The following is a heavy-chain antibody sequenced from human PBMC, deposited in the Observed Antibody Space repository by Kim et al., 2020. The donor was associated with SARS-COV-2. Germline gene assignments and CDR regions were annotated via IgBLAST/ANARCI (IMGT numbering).Heavy chain of an antibody. CDR3: IRDRGIN. CDR1: GFIFRTYY. CDR2: IKHDGSRP. D-gene: IGHD3-10*01. J-gene: IGHJ4*02. Sequence: GGSLRLSCVASGFIFRTYYMTWVRQPPGKGLEWVGDIKHDGSRPYNPDSVRGRSTFSRTTAKNSLYLQMTSLRAEKTVVYFVIRDRGINRGQGT. V-gene: IGHV3-7*01.